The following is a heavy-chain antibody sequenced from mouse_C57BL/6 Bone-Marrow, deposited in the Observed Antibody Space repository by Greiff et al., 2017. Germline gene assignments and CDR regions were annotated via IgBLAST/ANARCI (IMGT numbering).Heavy chain of an antibody. CDR1: GYTFTSYW. D-gene: IGHD1-1*01. V-gene: IGHV1-59*01. CDR2: IDPSDSYT. Sequence: QVQLQQPGAELVRPGTSVKLSCKASGYTFTSYWMHWVKQRPGQGLEWIGVIDPSDSYTNYNQKFKGKATLTVDTSSSTAYMQRSSLTSEDSAVYYCARWDYGSSYGWYFDVWGTGTTVTVSS. CDR3: ARWDYGSSYGWYFDV. J-gene: IGHJ1*03.